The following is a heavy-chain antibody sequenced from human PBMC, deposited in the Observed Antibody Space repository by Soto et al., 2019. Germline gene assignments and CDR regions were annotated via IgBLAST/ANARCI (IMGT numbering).Heavy chain of an antibody. CDR2: INHSGST. Sequence: QVQLQQWGAGLLKPSETLSLTCAVYGGSFSGYYWSWIRQPPGKGLEWIWEINHSGSTNYNPSLKSRVTISVDTSKNQFSLKLSSVTAADTAVYYCARRLFSGWSNPTRGYFQHWGQGTLVTVSS. J-gene: IGHJ1*01. D-gene: IGHD6-19*01. V-gene: IGHV4-34*01. CDR1: GGSFSGYY. CDR3: ARRLFSGWSNPTRGYFQH.